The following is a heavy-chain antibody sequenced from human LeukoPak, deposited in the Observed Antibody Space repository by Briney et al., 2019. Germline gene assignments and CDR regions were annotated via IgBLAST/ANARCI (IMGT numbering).Heavy chain of an antibody. Sequence: GGSLRISCAASGLTFSSYGMHWVRQAPGKGLEWVAVISYDGSNKYYADSVKGRFTISRDNSKNTLYLQMNSLRAEDTAVYYCAKVLGSGWSPDYWGQGTLVTVSS. J-gene: IGHJ4*02. CDR3: AKVLGSGWSPDY. CDR1: GLTFSSYG. D-gene: IGHD6-19*01. CDR2: ISYDGSNK. V-gene: IGHV3-30*18.